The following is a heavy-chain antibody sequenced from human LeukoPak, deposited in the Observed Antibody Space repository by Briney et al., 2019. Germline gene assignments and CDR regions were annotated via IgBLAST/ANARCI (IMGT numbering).Heavy chain of an antibody. Sequence: SVKVSCKASGGTFSSYALSWVRQAPGQGLEWMGGIIPIFGTANYAQKFQGRVTITADESTSTAYMELSSLRSEDTAVYYCARTFVTYYYGSGSYYYFDYWGQGTLVTVSS. CDR1: GGTFSSYA. CDR2: IIPIFGTA. V-gene: IGHV1-69*13. CDR3: ARTFVTYYYGSGSYYYFDY. J-gene: IGHJ4*02. D-gene: IGHD3-10*01.